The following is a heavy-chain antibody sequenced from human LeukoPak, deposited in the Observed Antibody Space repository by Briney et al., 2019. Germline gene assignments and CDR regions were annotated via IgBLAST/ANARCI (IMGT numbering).Heavy chain of an antibody. CDR1: GYTFTSYG. D-gene: IGHD5-12*01. CDR3: ARGEEERGYSGYGLWFDP. V-gene: IGHV1-18*01. J-gene: IGHJ5*02. Sequence: ASVKVSCKASGYTFTSYGISWVRQAPGQGLEWMGWSSAYNGNTNYAQKLQGRVTMTTDTSTSTAYMELRSLRSDDTAVYYCARGEEERGYSGYGLWFDPWGQGTLVTVSS. CDR2: SSAYNGNT.